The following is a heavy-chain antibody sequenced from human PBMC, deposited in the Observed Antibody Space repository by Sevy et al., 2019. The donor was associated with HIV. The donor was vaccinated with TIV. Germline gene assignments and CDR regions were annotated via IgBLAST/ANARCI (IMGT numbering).Heavy chain of an antibody. V-gene: IGHV4-39*01. CDR3: ARGGGNSEWGYYFDF. J-gene: IGHJ4*02. D-gene: IGHD2-21*02. Sequence: SETLSLTCTVSVGSISSGTYYWGWIRQPPGKGLEWIGNIYYGGTSYYNPSLKSRVTISVDTSKNQFSLNLRSVTAADTAVFYCARGGGNSEWGYYFDFWGQGTLVTVS. CDR2: IYYGGTS. CDR1: VGSISSGTYY.